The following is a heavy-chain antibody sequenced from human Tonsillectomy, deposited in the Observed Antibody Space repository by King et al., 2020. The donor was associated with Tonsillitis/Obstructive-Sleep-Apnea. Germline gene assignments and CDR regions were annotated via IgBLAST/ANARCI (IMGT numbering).Heavy chain of an antibody. J-gene: IGHJ4*02. CDR1: GFTFDDYA. CDR3: AKDMDDGWAFDY. V-gene: IGHV3-9*01. Sequence: VQLVESGGGLVQPGRSLRLSCAASGFTFDDYAMHWVRQAPGKGLEWVAGISWNSCNIGYADSVKGRFTISRDNAKNSLYLQMNSLRAEDTAVYYCAKDMDDGWAFDYWGQGTLVTVSS. CDR2: ISWNSCNI. D-gene: IGHD6-19*01.